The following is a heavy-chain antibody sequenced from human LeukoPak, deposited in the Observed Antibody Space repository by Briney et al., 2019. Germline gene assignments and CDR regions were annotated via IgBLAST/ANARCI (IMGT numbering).Heavy chain of an antibody. D-gene: IGHD2-2*01. V-gene: IGHV4-34*01. CDR3: VGLSEYCSSTSCTNWFDP. CDR1: GGSFSGYY. Sequence: PSETLSLTCAVYGGSFSGYYWSWLRQPPGKGLEWIGEINHSGSTNYNPSLKSRVTISVDTSKNQFSLKLSSVTAADTAVYYCVGLSEYCSSTSCTNWFDPWGQGTLVTVSS. CDR2: INHSGST. J-gene: IGHJ5*02.